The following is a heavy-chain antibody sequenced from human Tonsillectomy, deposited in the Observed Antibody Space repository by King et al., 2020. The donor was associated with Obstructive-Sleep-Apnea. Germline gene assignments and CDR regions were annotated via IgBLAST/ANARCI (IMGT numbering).Heavy chain of an antibody. CDR2: IIPILDIV. CDR3: ARRLTFGSGSNYKAIMDYYGLDV. CDR1: GGTFSSYG. D-gene: IGHD3-10*01. V-gene: IGHV1-69*10. J-gene: IGHJ6*02. Sequence: QLVQSGAEVKKPGSSVKVSCKASGGTFSSYGIIWVRQAPGQGLEWMGGIIPILDIVNYAQKFQGRVTITTEKSTSAAYMELNSLKSEDTAVYYCARRLTFGSGSNYKAIMDYYGLDVWGQGTTVTVSS.